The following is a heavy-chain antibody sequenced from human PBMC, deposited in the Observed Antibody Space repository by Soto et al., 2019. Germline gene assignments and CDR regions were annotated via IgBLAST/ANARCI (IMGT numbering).Heavy chain of an antibody. J-gene: IGHJ5*02. CDR2: IYYSGST. V-gene: IGHV4-39*01. CDR1: GGSISNVNYY. CDR3: ARGYNCARSPYNWFDP. D-gene: IGHD1-20*01. Sequence: QLQLQESGPGLVKPSETLSLTCSVSGGSISNVNYYWSWIRQPPGKGLEWFGTIYYSGSTYYNPSRNSRVTISVDTSMNQFSLRLNSVTAADTAVYYCARGYNCARSPYNWFDPWGQGTLVTVSA.